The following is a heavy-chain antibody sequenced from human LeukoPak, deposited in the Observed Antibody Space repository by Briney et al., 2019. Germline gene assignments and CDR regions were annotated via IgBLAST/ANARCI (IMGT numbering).Heavy chain of an antibody. CDR1: GGSISNYY. CDR3: ARLPYRSGLDY. D-gene: IGHD2-15*01. J-gene: IGHJ4*02. CDR2: IYYSGST. Sequence: KPSETLSLTCTVSGGSISNYYWSWIRQPPGKGLEWIGYIYYSGSTNYNPSLKSRVTISVDTSKNQFSLKLSSVTAADTAVYYCARLPYRSGLDYWGQGTLVTVSS. V-gene: IGHV4-59*01.